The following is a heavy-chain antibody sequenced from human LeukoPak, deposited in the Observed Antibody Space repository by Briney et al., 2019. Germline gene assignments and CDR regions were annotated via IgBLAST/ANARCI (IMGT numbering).Heavy chain of an antibody. V-gene: IGHV1-8*01. Sequence: ASVKVSCKASGYTFTSYDINWVRQATGQGLEWMGWMNPNSGNTGYAQKFQGRVTMTRNTSISTAYMELSSLRSEDTAEYYCARVKVVRGVITYYYYGMDVWGQGTTVTVSS. CDR3: ARVKVVRGVITYYYYGMDV. CDR1: GYTFTSYD. CDR2: MNPNSGNT. D-gene: IGHD3-10*01. J-gene: IGHJ6*02.